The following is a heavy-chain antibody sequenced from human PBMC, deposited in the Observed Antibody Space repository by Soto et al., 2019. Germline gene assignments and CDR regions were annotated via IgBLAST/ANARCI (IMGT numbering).Heavy chain of an antibody. CDR2: ISAHNGNT. D-gene: IGHD4-17*01. Sequence: QAHLVQSGPEVKKPGASVKVSCKGSGYIFTSYGLAWVRQAPGQGLEWMGWISAHNGNTEYAQKFQGRVTVTRDTSTSTAYLELRSLGSDDTALYYCARGRYGDYWGQGALVTVSS. V-gene: IGHV1-18*01. CDR1: GYIFTSYG. CDR3: ARGRYGDY. J-gene: IGHJ4*02.